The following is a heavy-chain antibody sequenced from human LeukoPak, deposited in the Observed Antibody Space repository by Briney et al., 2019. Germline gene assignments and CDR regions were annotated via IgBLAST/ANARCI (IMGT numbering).Heavy chain of an antibody. CDR2: IYYSGNS. D-gene: IGHD3-10*02. Sequence: SETLSLTCTVSGGSISSSSYSWGWIRQPPGKGLEWIGSIYYSGNSYYNPSLKSRLTMSVDTSKNELSLQLKSVTAADTAVYYCARHMLSVEYSNWFDPWGQGTLVTVSS. CDR3: ARHMLSVEYSNWFDP. CDR1: GGSISSSSYS. J-gene: IGHJ5*02. V-gene: IGHV4-39*01.